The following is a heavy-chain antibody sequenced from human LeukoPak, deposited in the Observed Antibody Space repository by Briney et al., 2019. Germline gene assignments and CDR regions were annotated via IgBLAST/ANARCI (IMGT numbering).Heavy chain of an antibody. J-gene: IGHJ4*02. CDR3: ARVPTVGSGGYRFDY. V-gene: IGHV3-48*03. CDR2: TSSSGSTI. Sequence: SGGSLRLSCAASGFTFSSYEMNWVRQAPGKGLEWVSYTSSSGSTIYYADSVKGRFTISRDNAKKSLYLQMNSLRAEDTAVYYCARVPTVGSGGYRFDYWGQGTLVTVSS. D-gene: IGHD2-15*01. CDR1: GFTFSSYE.